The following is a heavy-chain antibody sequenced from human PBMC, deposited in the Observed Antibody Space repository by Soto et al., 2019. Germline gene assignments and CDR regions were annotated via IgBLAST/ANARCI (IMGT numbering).Heavy chain of an antibody. Sequence: PSVKVSCKASGYTFTSYDINWVRQATGQGLEWMGWMNPNSGNTRYSQNFQGRVTLTRDTSASTAYMDLSSLRSEDTSIYYCARAISGYVTWGQGTLVTVSS. CDR1: GYTFTSYD. D-gene: IGHD5-12*01. CDR2: MNPNSGNT. V-gene: IGHV1-8*01. CDR3: ARAISGYVT. J-gene: IGHJ5*02.